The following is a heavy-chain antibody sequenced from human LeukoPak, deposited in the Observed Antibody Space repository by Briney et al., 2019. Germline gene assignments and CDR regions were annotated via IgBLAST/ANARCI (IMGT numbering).Heavy chain of an antibody. Sequence: SETLSLTCTVSGGSINSYYWSWIRQPPGKGLEWIGYIYYSGSTNYNPSLKSRVTISVDTSKNQFSLKLSSVTAADTAVYYCARLSSLANIAARGRTWLDPWGQGSLVTVSS. V-gene: IGHV4-59*01. CDR2: IYYSGST. J-gene: IGHJ5*02. CDR1: GGSINSYY. CDR3: ARLSSLANIAARGRTWLDP. D-gene: IGHD6-6*01.